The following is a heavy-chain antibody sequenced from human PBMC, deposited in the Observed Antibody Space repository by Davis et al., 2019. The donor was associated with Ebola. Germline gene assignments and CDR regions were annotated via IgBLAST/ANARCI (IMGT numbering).Heavy chain of an antibody. Sequence: GGSLRLSCAASGFTFSSYGMHWVRQAPGKGLEWVAVISYDGSNKYYADSVKGRFTISRDNSKNTLYLQMNSLRAEDTAVYYCAKAYHIVVGGGVPLSWGQGTLVTVSS. CDR3: AKAYHIVVGGGVPLS. D-gene: IGHD2-15*01. CDR1: GFTFSSYG. V-gene: IGHV3-33*05. J-gene: IGHJ4*02. CDR2: ISYDGSNK.